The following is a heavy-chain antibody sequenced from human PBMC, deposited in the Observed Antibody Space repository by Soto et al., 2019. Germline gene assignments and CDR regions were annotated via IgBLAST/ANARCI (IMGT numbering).Heavy chain of an antibody. CDR2: IYYSGST. CDR1: GDSISSYY. V-gene: IGHV4-59*08. J-gene: IGHJ6*02. CDR3: ARWGKSRVLDV. D-gene: IGHD3-16*01. Sequence: QVQLQESGPGLVKPSEALSLTCTVSGDSISSYYWNWIRQPPGKGLEWIGYIYYSGSTNYNPSLHGPGTLAVDTAKKQFTLKLRSVTGADTAVDYCARWGKSRVLDVWGQGTTVTVSS.